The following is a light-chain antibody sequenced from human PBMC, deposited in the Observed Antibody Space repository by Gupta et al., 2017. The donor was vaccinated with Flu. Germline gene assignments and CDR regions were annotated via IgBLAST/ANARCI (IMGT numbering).Light chain of an antibody. V-gene: IGKV3-20*01. CDR1: QSVTSGY. CDR3: QQYGNSLT. CDR2: DVS. J-gene: IGKJ4*01. Sequence: PGTLSLSPGERATLSCRASQSVTSGYLAWYQQKPGQAPRLLIFDVSSRATGIPDRFSGRGSGTDFTLTISRLEPEDFAVYYCQQYGNSLTFGGGTKVEIK.